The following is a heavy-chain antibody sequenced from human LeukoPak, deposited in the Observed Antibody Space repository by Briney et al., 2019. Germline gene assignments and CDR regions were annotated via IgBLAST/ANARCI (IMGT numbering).Heavy chain of an antibody. V-gene: IGHV4-39*01. CDR3: AKTVPAAPLGSFDI. Sequence: SETLSLTCTVAGGSISSNLHYWDWIRQAPGKGLEWIGSLLYTGSTYYNPSLKSRVTISVDTSKNQFSLKLSSVTAADTAVYYCAKTVPAAPLGSFDIWGQGTMVTVSS. CDR1: GGSISSNLHY. CDR2: LLYTGST. J-gene: IGHJ3*02. D-gene: IGHD2-2*01.